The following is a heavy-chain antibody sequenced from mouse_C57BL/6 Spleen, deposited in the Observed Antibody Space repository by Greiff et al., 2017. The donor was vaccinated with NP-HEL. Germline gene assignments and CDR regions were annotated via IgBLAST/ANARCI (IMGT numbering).Heavy chain of an antibody. Sequence: EVMLVESGGGLVKPGGSLKLSCAASGFTFSSYAMSWVRQTPEKRLEWVATISDGGGYTYYPDNVKGRFTLTRDNAKNNLYLQMSHLKSEDTAMYYCARSLITTVVGAMEYWGQGTPVTLSS. CDR1: GFTFSSYA. CDR2: ISDGGGYT. CDR3: ARSLITTVVGAMEY. V-gene: IGHV5-4*03. J-gene: IGHJ4*01. D-gene: IGHD1-1*01.